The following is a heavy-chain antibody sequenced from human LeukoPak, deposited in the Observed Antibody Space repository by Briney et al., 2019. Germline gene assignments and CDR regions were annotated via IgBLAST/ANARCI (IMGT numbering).Heavy chain of an antibody. D-gene: IGHD3-9*01. CDR1: GGSISSYY. CDR3: ARHPAYYDILTGYYFDAFDI. CDR2: IYYSGST. J-gene: IGHJ3*02. V-gene: IGHV4-59*08. Sequence: ETLSLTCTVSGGSISSYYWSWIRQPPGKELEWIGYIYYSGSTNYNPSLKSRVTISVDTSKNQFSLKLSSVTAADTAVYYCARHPAYYDILTGYYFDAFDIWGQGTMVTVSS.